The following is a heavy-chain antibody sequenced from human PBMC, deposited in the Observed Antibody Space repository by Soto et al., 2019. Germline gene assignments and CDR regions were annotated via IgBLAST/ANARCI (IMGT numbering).Heavy chain of an antibody. Sequence: WGSRRLSCAASVLTFSSYGTHWVRQAPGKGLEWVAVISYDGSNKYYADSVKGRFTISRDNSKNTLYLQMNSLRAEDTAVYYCAKWGCSSTSCRGHYYYYGMDVWGQGPTVTVS. D-gene: IGHD2-2*01. CDR1: VLTFSSYG. CDR3: AKWGCSSTSCRGHYYYYGMDV. V-gene: IGHV3-30*18. CDR2: ISYDGSNK. J-gene: IGHJ6*02.